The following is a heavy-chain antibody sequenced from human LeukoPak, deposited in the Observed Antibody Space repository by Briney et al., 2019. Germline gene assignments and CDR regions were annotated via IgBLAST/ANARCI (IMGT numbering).Heavy chain of an antibody. CDR1: GFTVSGNY. D-gene: IGHD5-24*01. Sequence: GGSLRLSCAASGFTVSGNYMSWVRQPPGKGLEWVSLHYSGGSTYYADSVKGRFSISRDNSKNTLYLQMNSLRAEDTAVYYCASRDKGYYYGMDVWGQGTTVTVSS. CDR2: HYSGGST. J-gene: IGHJ6*02. V-gene: IGHV3-66*01. CDR3: ASRDKGYYYGMDV.